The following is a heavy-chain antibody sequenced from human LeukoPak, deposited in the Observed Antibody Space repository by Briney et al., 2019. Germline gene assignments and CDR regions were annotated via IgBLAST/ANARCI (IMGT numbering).Heavy chain of an antibody. CDR1: GYTFTGYY. D-gene: IGHD2-15*01. J-gene: IGHJ4*02. CDR3: ARDGYCSGGSCYSADY. V-gene: IGHV1-2*02. Sequence: ASVKVSCKASGYTFTGYYMHWVRQAPGQGLEWMEWINPNSGGTNYAQKFQGRVTMTRDTSISTAYMELSRLGSDDTAVYYCARDGYCSGGSCYSADYWGQGTLVTVSS. CDR2: INPNSGGT.